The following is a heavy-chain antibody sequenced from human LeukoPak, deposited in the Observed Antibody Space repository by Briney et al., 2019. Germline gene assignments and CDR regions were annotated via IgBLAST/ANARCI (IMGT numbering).Heavy chain of an antibody. J-gene: IGHJ3*02. D-gene: IGHD1-26*01. Sequence: SVKVSCKASGGTFSSYAISWVRQAPGQGLEWMGGIIPIFGTANYAQKFQGRVTITADESTSTAYMELSSLRSEDTAVYYCASAVGATFGTFDIWGRGTMVTVSS. CDR3: ASAVGATFGTFDI. CDR2: IIPIFGTA. CDR1: GGTFSSYA. V-gene: IGHV1-69*13.